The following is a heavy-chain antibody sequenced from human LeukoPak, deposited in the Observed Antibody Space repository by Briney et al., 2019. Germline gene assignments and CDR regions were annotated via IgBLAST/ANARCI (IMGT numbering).Heavy chain of an antibody. CDR2: ISYDGSNK. D-gene: IGHD6-19*01. V-gene: IGHV3-30*03. CDR3: ARDPYSSGWPSYYYYGMDV. Sequence: AGGSLRLSCAASGFTFSSYGMHWVRQAPGKGLEWVAVISYDGSNKYYADSVKGRFTISRDNAKNSLYPQMNSLRAEDTAVYYCARDPYSSGWPSYYYYGMDVWGQGTTVTVSS. J-gene: IGHJ6*02. CDR1: GFTFSSYG.